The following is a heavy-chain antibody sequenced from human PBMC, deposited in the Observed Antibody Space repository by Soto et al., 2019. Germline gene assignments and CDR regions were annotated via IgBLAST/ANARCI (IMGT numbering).Heavy chain of an antibody. J-gene: IGHJ5*02. Sequence: QITLKESGPTLVKPTQTLTLTCTFSGFSLSTSGVGVGWIRQPPGKALEWLALIYWDDDKRYSPSLKSRLTITKDTSKNQVVLTMTIMDPVDTATYYCAHRRGIVVVPAADNWFAPWGQGTLVTVSS. CDR1: GFSLSTSGVG. CDR3: AHRRGIVVVPAADNWFAP. V-gene: IGHV2-5*02. CDR2: IYWDDDK. D-gene: IGHD2-2*01.